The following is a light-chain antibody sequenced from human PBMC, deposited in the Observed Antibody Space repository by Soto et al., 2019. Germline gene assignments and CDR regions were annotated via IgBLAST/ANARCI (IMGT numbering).Light chain of an antibody. J-gene: IGLJ1*01. CDR2: EVT. V-gene: IGLV2-14*01. CDR1: SGDIGSYNR. Sequence: QCALTQPASVSGSPGQSITISCTGTSGDIGSYNRVSWYQQHPGKAPKLIIYEVTDRPSGVSNRFSGSESGNTASLTISGLQAEDEAEYYCSSYTNINTRACVFGTGTKVTVL. CDR3: SSYTNINTRACV.